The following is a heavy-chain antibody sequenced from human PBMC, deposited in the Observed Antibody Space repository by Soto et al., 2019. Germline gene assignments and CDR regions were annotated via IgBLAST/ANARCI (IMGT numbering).Heavy chain of an antibody. CDR3: ARLVRSIWWAAMVSGMDV. CDR2: IYYSGST. CDR1: GGSISSSSYY. D-gene: IGHD5-18*01. J-gene: IGHJ6*02. V-gene: IGHV4-39*01. Sequence: SETLSLTCTVSGGSISSSSYYWGWIRQPPGKGLEWIGSIYYSGSTYYNPSLKSRVTISVDTSKNQFSLKLSSVTAADTAVYYCARLVRSIWWAAMVSGMDVWGRGTTVTVSS.